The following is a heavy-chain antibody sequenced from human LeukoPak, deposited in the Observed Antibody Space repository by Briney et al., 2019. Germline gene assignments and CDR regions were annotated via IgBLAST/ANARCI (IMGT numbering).Heavy chain of an antibody. CDR3: ARSRGWLQSHPLGY. CDR2: IHHSGST. J-gene: IGHJ4*02. D-gene: IGHD5-24*01. CDR1: GGSISSSNW. Sequence: KPSETLSLTCAVSGGSISSSNWWSWVRQPPGKGLEWIGEIHHSGSTNYNPSLKSRLTISVDTSKNQFSLKLSSVTAADTAVYYCARSRGWLQSHPLGYWGQGTLVTVSS. V-gene: IGHV4-4*02.